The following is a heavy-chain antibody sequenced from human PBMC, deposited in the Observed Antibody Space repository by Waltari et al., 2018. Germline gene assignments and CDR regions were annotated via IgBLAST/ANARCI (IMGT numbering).Heavy chain of an antibody. CDR1: GYSFTSCY. D-gene: IGHD6-19*01. CDR3: ARDISTGWGTGHLDY. V-gene: IGHV1-46*01. Sequence: QVQLVQSGAEVKKPGASVKVSCKASGYSFTSCYMHWVRQAPGHGLEWVGVINPSGGSTDYAQKFQGRVTVTRDTSTRTVYMGLSSLRSEDTALYYCARDISTGWGTGHLDYWGQGTLVTVSS. J-gene: IGHJ4*02. CDR2: INPSGGST.